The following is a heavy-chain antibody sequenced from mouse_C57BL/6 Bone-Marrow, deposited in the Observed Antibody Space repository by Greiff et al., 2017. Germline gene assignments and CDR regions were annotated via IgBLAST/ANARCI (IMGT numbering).Heavy chain of an antibody. CDR1: GYTFTSYD. Sequence: QVQLKESGPELVKPGASVKLSCKASGYTFTSYDINWVKQRPGQGLEWIGWIYPRDGSTKYNEKFKGKATLTVDTSSSTAYMELHSLTSEDSAVYFCARSLRHLEDYFDYWGQGTTLTVSS. CDR3: ARSLRHLEDYFDY. V-gene: IGHV1-85*01. J-gene: IGHJ2*01. D-gene: IGHD1-2*01. CDR2: IYPRDGST.